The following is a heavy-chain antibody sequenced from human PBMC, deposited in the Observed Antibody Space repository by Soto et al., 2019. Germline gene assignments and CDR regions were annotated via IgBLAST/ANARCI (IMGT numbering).Heavy chain of an antibody. J-gene: IGHJ3*02. D-gene: IGHD2-15*01. Sequence: GGSLRLSCAASGFTFSSYSMHWVRQAPGKGLEWVSSISSSSSYIYYADSVKGRFTISRDNAKNSLYLQMNSLRAEDTAVYYCARDFCSGGSCYSAFDIWGQGTMVTVSS. CDR1: GFTFSSYS. V-gene: IGHV3-21*01. CDR3: ARDFCSGGSCYSAFDI. CDR2: ISSSSSYI.